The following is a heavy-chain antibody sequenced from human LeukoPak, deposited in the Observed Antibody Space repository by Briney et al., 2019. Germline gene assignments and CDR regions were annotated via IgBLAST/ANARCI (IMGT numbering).Heavy chain of an antibody. CDR3: AKSGRGGGSWYFDY. CDR1: GFTFSSYA. V-gene: IGHV3-23*01. D-gene: IGHD6-13*01. CDR2: ISGSGGST. J-gene: IGHJ4*02. Sequence: GGSLRLSCAASGFTFSSYAMSWVSQAPGRGLEWVSAISGSGGSTYYADSVKGRFTISRDNSKNTLYLQMNSLRAEDTAVYYCAKSGRGGGSWYFDYWGQGTLVTVSS.